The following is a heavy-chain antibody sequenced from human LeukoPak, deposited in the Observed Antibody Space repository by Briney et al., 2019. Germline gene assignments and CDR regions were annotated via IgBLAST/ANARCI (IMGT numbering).Heavy chain of an antibody. Sequence: ASVKVSCKASGYTFTNYDINWVRQATGQGLEWMGWMNPNNGNAGYAQKFQDKVTMTRDTSISTAYMELSSLRSEDTAIYYCARGAWYNSAYTALHYFDYWGQGSLVTVSS. CDR2: MNPNNGNA. J-gene: IGHJ4*01. CDR1: GYTFTNYD. CDR3: ARGAWYNSAYTALHYFDY. V-gene: IGHV1-8*01. D-gene: IGHD6-19*01.